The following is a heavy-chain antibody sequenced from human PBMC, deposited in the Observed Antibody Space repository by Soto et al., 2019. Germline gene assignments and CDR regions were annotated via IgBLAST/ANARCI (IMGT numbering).Heavy chain of an antibody. D-gene: IGHD6-19*01. CDR1: GFTFSSYW. CDR2: INSDGSST. V-gene: IGHV3-74*01. J-gene: IGHJ3*02. CDR3: ARDPGYSSGWYAFDI. Sequence: GGSLRLSCAASGFTFSSYWMHWVRQAPGKGLVWVSRINSDGSSTSYADSVKGRFIISRDNAKNTLYLQMNSLRAEDTAVYYCARDPGYSSGWYAFDIWGQGTMVTVSS.